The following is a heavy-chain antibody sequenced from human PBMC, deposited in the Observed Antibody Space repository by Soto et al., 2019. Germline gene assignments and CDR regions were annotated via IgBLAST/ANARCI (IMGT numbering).Heavy chain of an antibody. V-gene: IGHV3-30*03. CDR2: ISYDGSYK. CDR3: AIFGAYFDF. CDR1: GFTFSTYG. J-gene: IGHJ4*02. Sequence: QVQLVESGGGVVQPGRSLRLSCAASGFTFSTYGMHWVRQAPGKGLEWVAVISYDGSYKYYADSVKGRFTISRDKSNNTLYLQMDSLRPEDTAVYYCAIFGAYFDFWGRGTLVTVSA. D-gene: IGHD3-16*01.